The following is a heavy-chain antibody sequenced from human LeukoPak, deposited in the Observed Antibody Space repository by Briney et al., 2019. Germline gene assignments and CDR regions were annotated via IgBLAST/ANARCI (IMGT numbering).Heavy chain of an antibody. CDR2: TYYKSKWYN. CDR3: VRDSVSMVRGVIINYYGMDV. D-gene: IGHD3-10*01. J-gene: IGHJ6*02. V-gene: IGHV6-1*01. Sequence: SQTLSLTCAISGDSVSSNSAAWNWIRQSPSRGLEWLGRTYYKSKWYNDYAVSVKSRITINPDTSKNQFSLQLNSVTPEDTAVYYCVRDSVSMVRGVIINYYGMDVWGQGTRSPSP. CDR1: GDSVSSNSAA.